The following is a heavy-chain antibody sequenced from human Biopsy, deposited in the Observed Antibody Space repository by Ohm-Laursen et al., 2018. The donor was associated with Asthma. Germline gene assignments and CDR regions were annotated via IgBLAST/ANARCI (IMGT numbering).Heavy chain of an antibody. Sequence: ASVKVSCKTSGYTFNSAGITWARQAPGQGLEWMGWISVYNGNTKVAQKLQDRVTMITDTSTSTAYMELRSLRSDDTAVYFCARAVDYSHYYGIDVWGQGTTFTVS. CDR3: ARAVDYSHYYGIDV. V-gene: IGHV1-18*01. J-gene: IGHJ6*02. CDR2: ISVYNGNT. D-gene: IGHD3-10*01. CDR1: GYTFNSAG.